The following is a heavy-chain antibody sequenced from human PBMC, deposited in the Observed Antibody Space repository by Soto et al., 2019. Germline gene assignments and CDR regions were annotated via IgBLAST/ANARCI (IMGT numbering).Heavy chain of an antibody. CDR3: ARTSGIRDYYGMDV. CDR2: IYYSGST. CDR1: GGSISSYY. D-gene: IGHD2-2*01. V-gene: IGHV4-59*01. J-gene: IGHJ6*02. Sequence: PSETLSLTCTVSGGSISSYYWSWIGQPPGKGLEWIGYIYYSGSTNYNPSLKSRVTISVDTSKNQFSLKLSSVTAADTAVYYCARTSGIRDYYGMDVWGQGTTVTVSS.